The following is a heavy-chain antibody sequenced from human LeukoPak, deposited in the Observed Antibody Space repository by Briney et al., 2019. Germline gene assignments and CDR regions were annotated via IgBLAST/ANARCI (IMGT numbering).Heavy chain of an antibody. Sequence: PSETLSLTCTVSGGSISSYYWSWIRQPPGKGLEWIGYIYYSGSTSYNPSLKSRVTISVDTSKNQFSLKLTSATAADTAFYYCARGRAIAARDYWGQRTLVTVSS. D-gene: IGHD6-6*01. CDR2: IYYSGST. V-gene: IGHV4-59*01. CDR1: GGSISSYY. CDR3: ARGRAIAARDY. J-gene: IGHJ4*02.